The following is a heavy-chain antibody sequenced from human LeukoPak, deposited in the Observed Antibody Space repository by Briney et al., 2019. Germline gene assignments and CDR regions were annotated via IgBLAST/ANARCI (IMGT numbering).Heavy chain of an antibody. D-gene: IGHD6-19*01. Sequence: ASVKVSCKASGYTFTNYAVNWMRQAPGQRLEWMGWINTGNGDTKFSQNYQARVTITRDASTSTAYMELRSLRSDDTAVYYCARDPGAEVDYWGQGTLVTVSS. CDR3: ARDPGAEVDY. CDR1: GYTFTNYA. J-gene: IGHJ4*02. V-gene: IGHV1-3*04. CDR2: INTGNGDT.